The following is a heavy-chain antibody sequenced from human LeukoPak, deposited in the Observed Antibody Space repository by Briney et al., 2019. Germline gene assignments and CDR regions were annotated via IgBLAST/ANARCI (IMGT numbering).Heavy chain of an antibody. CDR1: GSTFRNYW. J-gene: IGHJ4*02. V-gene: IGHV3-7*01. CDR2: IKRDGSER. D-gene: IGHD3-16*01. CDR3: ARGPPGRVTTVALDY. Sequence: GGSLRLSCEVSGSTFRNYWMSWIRQVPGKGLEWLACIKRDGSERHYVDSVRGRFTVSTDSAKNSLFLQMNSLRAEDTAVYYCARGPPGRVTTVALDYWGQGTLVTVSS.